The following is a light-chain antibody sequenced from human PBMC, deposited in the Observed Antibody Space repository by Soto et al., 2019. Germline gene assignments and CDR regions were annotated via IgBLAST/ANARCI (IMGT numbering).Light chain of an antibody. V-gene: IGKV1-33*01. CDR3: QHSDHLPL. CDR2: GAF. J-gene: IGKJ3*01. CDR1: RDIGNY. Sequence: DIQMTQSPPYLSASIGDRVTITCQASRDIGNYLNWYQHKPGKAPNLVIYGAFNLETWVPSRFSGGGSGTDFTFTISSQRPEDIATYYCQHSDHLPLFGPGTKVDF.